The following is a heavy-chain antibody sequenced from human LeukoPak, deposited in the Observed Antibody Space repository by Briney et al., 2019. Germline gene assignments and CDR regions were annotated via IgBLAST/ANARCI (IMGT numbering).Heavy chain of an antibody. CDR2: IYYSGST. Sequence: PSETLSLTCTVSGGSISSSSYYWGWIRQPPGKGLEWIGSIYYSGSTYYNPSLKSRVTISVDTSKNQFSLKLSSVTAADTAVYYCARGRREELPNWFDPWGQGTLVTVSS. CDR1: GGSISSSSYY. J-gene: IGHJ5*02. V-gene: IGHV4-39*07. D-gene: IGHD1-26*01. CDR3: ARGRREELPNWFDP.